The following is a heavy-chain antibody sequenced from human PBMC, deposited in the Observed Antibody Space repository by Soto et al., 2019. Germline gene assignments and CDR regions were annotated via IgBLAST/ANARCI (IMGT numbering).Heavy chain of an antibody. V-gene: IGHV1-18*01. CDR1: GYTLTSYG. CDR3: ARDLDDCWSGSSSYYYGVAV. Sequence: ASVKVSCKDSGYTLTSYGLSSLRHAAGLGLEWMGWTSAYNGNTNYAQKPQWRVTMTTDTSTSTAYMDLRSLRSEDTAVYYCARDLDDCWSGSSSYYYGVAVWSQGTTVTVAS. CDR2: TSAYNGNT. D-gene: IGHD3-3*01. J-gene: IGHJ6*02.